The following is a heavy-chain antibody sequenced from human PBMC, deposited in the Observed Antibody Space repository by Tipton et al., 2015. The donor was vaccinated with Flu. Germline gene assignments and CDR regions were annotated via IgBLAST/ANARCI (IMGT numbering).Heavy chain of an antibody. CDR3: ATTTYFYGSGSHDY. V-gene: IGHV4-38-2*02. Sequence: LRLSCTVSGYSISTRYYWGWIRQPPGKGLEWIGCVYHGGTTYYNPSLKSRVAISLDTFKNPFSLKLTSVTAADTAVYYCATTTYFYGSGSHDYWGQGTLVTVSS. J-gene: IGHJ4*02. D-gene: IGHD3-10*01. CDR1: GYSISTRYY. CDR2: VYHGGTT.